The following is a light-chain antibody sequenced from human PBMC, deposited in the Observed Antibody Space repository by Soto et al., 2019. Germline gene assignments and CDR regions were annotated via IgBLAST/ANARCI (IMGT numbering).Light chain of an antibody. CDR2: RSS. CDR3: QQSHSTPLT. V-gene: IGKV1-39*01. Sequence: QLTQSPSSLSASVGDRVTITCRASQSISIHLNWYEQKPGKAPKLLIYRSSNLQRGVPSRFSSDGSGADFTLTITSLQPEDFATYYCQQSHSTPLTFGGGTKVEIK. CDR1: QSISIH. J-gene: IGKJ4*01.